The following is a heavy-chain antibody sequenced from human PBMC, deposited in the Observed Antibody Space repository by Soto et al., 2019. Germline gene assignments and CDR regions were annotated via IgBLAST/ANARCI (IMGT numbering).Heavy chain of an antibody. CDR2: IYYSGST. V-gene: IGHV4-61*01. CDR1: GGSVISGTYY. CDR3: ARHNYDSSGYYDY. J-gene: IGHJ4*02. D-gene: IGHD3-22*01. Sequence: SETLSLTCTVSGGSVISGTYYWSWIRQSPGKGLEWIGYIYYSGSTNYNPSLKSRVTISVDTSKNQFSLKLSSVTAADTAVYYCARHNYDSSGYYDYWGQGTLVTVSS.